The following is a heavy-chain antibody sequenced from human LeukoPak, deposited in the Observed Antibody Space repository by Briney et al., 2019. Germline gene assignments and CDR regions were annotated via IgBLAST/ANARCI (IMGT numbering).Heavy chain of an antibody. V-gene: IGHV3-66*02. D-gene: IGHD1-26*01. J-gene: IGHJ4*02. CDR3: ARAWDARLNFDS. Sequence: GGSLRLSCAASGFTVSARYMNWVRQAPGRGLEWLSVIHSGGTTDYADSVRGRFTISRDNSKNILYLQMNSLKTEDTAVYYCARAWDARLNFDSWGQGTLVTVSS. CDR2: IHSGGTT. CDR1: GFTVSARY.